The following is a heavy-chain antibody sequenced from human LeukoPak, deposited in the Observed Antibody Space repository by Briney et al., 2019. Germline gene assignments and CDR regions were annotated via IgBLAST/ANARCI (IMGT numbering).Heavy chain of an antibody. CDR1: GGTFSSYA. D-gene: IGHD6-19*01. CDR3: ARTAYSSGWSPRTVFDY. J-gene: IGHJ4*02. CDR2: IIPIFGTA. Sequence: SVKVSCKASGGTFSSYAISWARQALGQGLEWMGGIIPIFGTANYAQKFQGRVTITADESTSTAYMELSSLRSEDTAVYYCARTAYSSGWSPRTVFDYWGQGTLVTVSS. V-gene: IGHV1-69*13.